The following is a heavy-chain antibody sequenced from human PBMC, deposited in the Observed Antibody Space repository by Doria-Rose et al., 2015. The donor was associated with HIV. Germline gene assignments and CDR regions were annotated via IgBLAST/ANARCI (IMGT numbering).Heavy chain of an antibody. V-gene: IGHV2-26*01. CDR3: ARIKSSRWYHKYYFDF. CDR1: GVSLSSPGMG. D-gene: IGHD6-13*01. CDR2: IFSDDER. Sequence: ESGPVLVKPTETLTLTCTVSGVSLSSPGMGVSWIRQPPGKALEWLANIFSDDERSYKTSLKSRLTISRGNSKSQVVLTMTDTDPVDTATYYCARIKSSRWYHKYYFDFWGQGTLVIVSA. J-gene: IGHJ4*02.